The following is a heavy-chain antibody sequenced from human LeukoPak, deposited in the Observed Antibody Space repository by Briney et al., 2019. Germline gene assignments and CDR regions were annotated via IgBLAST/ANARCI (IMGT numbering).Heavy chain of an antibody. CDR3: TRRRGNQQPIDY. Sequence: PGGSLRPSCAASGFTFSSYAMSWVRQAPGKGLEWVSAISGSGGSTYYADSVKGRFTISRDNSKNTLYLQMNNLRAEDTAVYYCTRRRGNQQPIDYWGQGTLVTVSS. V-gene: IGHV3-23*01. D-gene: IGHD2-2*01. CDR2: ISGSGGST. CDR1: GFTFSSYA. J-gene: IGHJ4*02.